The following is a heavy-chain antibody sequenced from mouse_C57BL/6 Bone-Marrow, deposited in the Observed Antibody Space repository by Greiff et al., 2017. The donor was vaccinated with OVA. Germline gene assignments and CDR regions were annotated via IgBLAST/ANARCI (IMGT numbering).Heavy chain of an antibody. CDR3: ARDWAYYFDY. V-gene: IGHV1-81*01. D-gene: IGHD4-1*01. CDR2: IYPRSGNT. J-gene: IGHJ2*01. CDR1: GYTFTSYG. Sequence: VKLMESGAELARPGASVKLSCKASGYTFTSYGISWVKQRTGQGLEWIGEIYPRSGNTYYDEKFKGKATLTADKSSSTAYMELRSLTSEDSAVYFCARDWAYYFDYWGQGTTLTVSS.